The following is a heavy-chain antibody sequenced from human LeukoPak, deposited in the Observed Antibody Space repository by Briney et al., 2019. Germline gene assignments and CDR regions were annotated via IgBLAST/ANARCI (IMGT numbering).Heavy chain of an antibody. D-gene: IGHD4-23*01. CDR3: ARAPRWYYFDY. CDR2: IYYSGST. Sequence: PSETLSLTCSVSGGSISSYYWSWLRQPPGRGLEWIGYIYYSGSTNYNPSLKSRITISVDTSKNQFSLKLSSVTAADTAVYYCARAPRWYYFDYWGQGTLVTVSS. J-gene: IGHJ4*02. CDR1: GGSISSYY. V-gene: IGHV4-59*01.